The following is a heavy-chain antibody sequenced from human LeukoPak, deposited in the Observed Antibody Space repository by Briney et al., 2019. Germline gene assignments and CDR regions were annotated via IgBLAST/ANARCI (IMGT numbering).Heavy chain of an antibody. D-gene: IGHD2-2*01. CDR1: GFIFDNYA. Sequence: PGGSLRLSCAAAGFIFDNYAMHWVRLLPGKGLEWVSGISYNGGVVAYMDSVRGRFTISRDNAKNSLYLQMTSLKAEDTALYYVTKIAVPVPGRYLRDVWGKGTAVIVSS. V-gene: IGHV3-9*01. CDR2: ISYNGGVV. J-gene: IGHJ6*04. CDR3: TKIAVPVPGRYLRDV.